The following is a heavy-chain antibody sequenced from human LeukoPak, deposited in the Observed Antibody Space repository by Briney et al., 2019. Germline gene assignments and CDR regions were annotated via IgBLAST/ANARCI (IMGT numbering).Heavy chain of an antibody. Sequence: GGSLRLSCAASGFTFRTYWMHWVRQAPGKGLVWVSRIDSDGSSTTYADSVKGRFTISRDNAQNTVYLQMNSLRAEDTAVYYCARDRGSSWYVGAGNWFDPWGQGTLVTVSS. CDR3: ARDRGSSWYVGAGNWFDP. D-gene: IGHD6-13*01. CDR2: IDSDGSST. CDR1: GFTFRTYW. J-gene: IGHJ5*02. V-gene: IGHV3-74*01.